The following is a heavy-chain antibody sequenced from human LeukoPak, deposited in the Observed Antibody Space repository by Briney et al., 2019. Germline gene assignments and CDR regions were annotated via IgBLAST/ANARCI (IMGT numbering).Heavy chain of an antibody. J-gene: IGHJ5*02. D-gene: IGHD4/OR15-4a*01. CDR1: GCTSTSNT. CDR3: AKDTYDYSVS. CDR2: IYSGGST. V-gene: IGHV3-53*01. Sequence: PGGSLRLSCAASGCTSTSNTISGAARAPGRGLGGVSVIYSGGSTYYADSVKGRFTISRDNSKNTLYLTIKSPGAEGADVYYCAKDTYDYSVSWGQGTLVTVSS.